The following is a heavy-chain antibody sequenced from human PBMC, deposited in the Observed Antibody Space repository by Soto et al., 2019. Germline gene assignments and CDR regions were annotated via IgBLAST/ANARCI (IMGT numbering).Heavy chain of an antibody. J-gene: IGHJ4*02. D-gene: IGHD3-22*01. CDR1: GFSLSTSGVG. V-gene: IGHV2-5*01. CDR3: AHNAGIVVHFDY. CDR2: IYWNDDK. Sequence: QITLKESGPTLVKPTQTLTLTCTFSGFSLSTSGVGVGWIRQPPGKALEWLALIYWNDDKRYSPSLKSRLTITKDTPKNQVVLTMTNMNPVDTATYYCAHNAGIVVHFDYWGQGTLVTVSS.